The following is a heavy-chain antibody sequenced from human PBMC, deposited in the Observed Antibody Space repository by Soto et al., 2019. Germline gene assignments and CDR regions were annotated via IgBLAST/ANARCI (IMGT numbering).Heavy chain of an antibody. CDR3: ARGGWEPKLDY. J-gene: IGHJ4*02. V-gene: IGHV4-31*03. CDR2: IYYSGST. D-gene: IGHD1-26*01. CDR1: GGSISSGGYY. Sequence: QVQLQESGPGLVKPSQTLSLTCTVSGGSISSGGYYWSWIRQHPGKGLEWIGYIYYSGSTYYNPSLKSRVTIAVDTSKNQFSLKLSSVTAADTAVYCCARGGWEPKLDYWGQGTLVTVSS.